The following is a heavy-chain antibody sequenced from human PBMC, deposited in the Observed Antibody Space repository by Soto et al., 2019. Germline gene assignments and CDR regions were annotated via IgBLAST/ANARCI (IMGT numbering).Heavy chain of an antibody. CDR1: GGSISSGGYS. CDR3: ASEYYDSSYYYGMDV. Sequence: LSLTCAVSGGSISSGGYSWSWTRQPPGKGLEWIGYIYHSGSTYYNPSLKSRVTISVDRSKNQFSLKLSSVTAADTAVYYCASEYYDSSYYYGMDVWGQGTTVTVSS. CDR2: IYHSGST. D-gene: IGHD3-22*01. V-gene: IGHV4-30-2*01. J-gene: IGHJ6*02.